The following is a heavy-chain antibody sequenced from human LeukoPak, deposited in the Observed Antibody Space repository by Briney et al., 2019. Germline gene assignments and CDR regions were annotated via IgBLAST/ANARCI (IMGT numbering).Heavy chain of an antibody. Sequence: GGSLRLSCAASGFTFSSYGMHWVRQAPGKGLEWVAVISYDGSNKYYADSVKGRFTISRDNAKNSLYLQMNSLRAEDTAVYYCARQWGSGLGGYFDYWGQGTLVTVSS. D-gene: IGHD6-19*01. CDR3: ARQWGSGLGGYFDY. J-gene: IGHJ4*02. CDR2: ISYDGSNK. V-gene: IGHV3-30*03. CDR1: GFTFSSYG.